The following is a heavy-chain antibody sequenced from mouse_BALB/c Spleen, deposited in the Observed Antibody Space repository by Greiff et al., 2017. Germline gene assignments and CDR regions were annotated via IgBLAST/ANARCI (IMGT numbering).Heavy chain of an antibody. CDR1: GYTFTSYW. CDR3: ARGWSSRAMDY. J-gene: IGHJ4*01. Sequence: QVQLQQSGAELAKPGASVKMSCKASGYTFTSYWMHWVKQRPGQGLEWIGYINPSTGYTEYNQKFKDKATLTADKSSSTAYMQLSRLTSEDSAVYVCARGWSSRAMDYWGQGTSVTVSS. CDR2: INPSTGYT. D-gene: IGHD2-3*01. V-gene: IGHV1-7*01.